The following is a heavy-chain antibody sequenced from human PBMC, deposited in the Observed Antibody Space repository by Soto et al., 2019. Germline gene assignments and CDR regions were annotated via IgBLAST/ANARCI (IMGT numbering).Heavy chain of an antibody. Sequence: GGSLRLSCAASGFTFSRDGMSWVRQAPGKGLEWVSLITDNGGSTYYADSVKGRFTISRDNTKNTLFLQMNSLRAEDTAVYYCARDQVDTAMDTGYYGMDVWGQGTTVTVSS. V-gene: IGHV3-23*01. CDR3: ARDQVDTAMDTGYYGMDV. CDR2: ITDNGGST. J-gene: IGHJ6*02. CDR1: GFTFSRDG. D-gene: IGHD5-18*01.